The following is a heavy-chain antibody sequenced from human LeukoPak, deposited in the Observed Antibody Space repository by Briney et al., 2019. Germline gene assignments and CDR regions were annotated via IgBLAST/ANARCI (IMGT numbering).Heavy chain of an antibody. CDR3: ARAGDYGGNHYDY. D-gene: IGHD4-23*01. J-gene: IGHJ4*02. V-gene: IGHV4-34*01. CDR1: GGSFSGYY. CDR2: INHSGST. Sequence: SETLSLTCAVYGGSFSGYYWSWIRQPPGKGLEWIGEINHSGSTNYNPSLKSRVTISVDTSKNQFSLRLSFVTAADTAVYYCARAGDYGGNHYDYWGQGTLVTVSS.